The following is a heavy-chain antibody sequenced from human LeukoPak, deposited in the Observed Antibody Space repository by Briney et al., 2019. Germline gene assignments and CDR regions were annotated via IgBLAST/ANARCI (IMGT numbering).Heavy chain of an antibody. CDR3: ATGYSSSDAFDI. CDR1: GYTLTELS. J-gene: IGHJ3*02. D-gene: IGHD6-13*01. V-gene: IGHV1-24*01. Sequence: GASVKVSCKVSGYTLTELSMHWVRQAPGKGLEWMGGFGPEDGETIYAQKFQGRVTMTEDTSTDTAYMELSSLRSEDTAVYYCATGYSSSDAFDIWSQGTMVTVSS. CDR2: FGPEDGET.